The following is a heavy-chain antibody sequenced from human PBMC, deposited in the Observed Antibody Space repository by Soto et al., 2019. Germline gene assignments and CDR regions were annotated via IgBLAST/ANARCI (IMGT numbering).Heavy chain of an antibody. V-gene: IGHV4-59*01. Sequence: QEHLQESGPGLVKPSETLSLTCTVSGGSISTYYWSWIRQPPGKGLEWIGYIYFSGSTNYNPSLKSPVTISVDTSKNQFSLKLGSVTAADTAVYYCARVGILTGYYKGLDVWGQGTTVTVPS. CDR1: GGSISTYY. CDR2: IYFSGST. D-gene: IGHD3-9*01. CDR3: ARVGILTGYYKGLDV. J-gene: IGHJ6*02.